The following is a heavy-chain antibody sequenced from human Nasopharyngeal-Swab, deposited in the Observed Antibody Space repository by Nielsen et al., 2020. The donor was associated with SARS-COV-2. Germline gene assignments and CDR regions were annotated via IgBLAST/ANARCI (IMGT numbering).Heavy chain of an antibody. J-gene: IGHJ4*02. Sequence: VRQAPGKGLEWVSVISGSGGSTYYADSVKGRFTISRDNSKNTLYLQMNSLRVEDTAVYYCARYDDYYDSSGYAYWGQGTLVTVSS. V-gene: IGHV3-23*01. CDR2: ISGSGGST. D-gene: IGHD3-22*01. CDR3: ARYDDYYDSSGYAY.